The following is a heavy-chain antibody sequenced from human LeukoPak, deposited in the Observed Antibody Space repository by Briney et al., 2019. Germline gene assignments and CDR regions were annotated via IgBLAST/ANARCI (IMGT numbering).Heavy chain of an antibody. D-gene: IGHD6-19*01. J-gene: IGHJ3*02. Sequence: ASVKVSCKTSGYTFTTCAVHWVRQAPGQRLEWMGWIHADSGNTKYSQKLQGRVAIARDTSASTIYMELTSLRIEDTAVYFCTIGLAGNWDAFDIWGLGTMVTVSS. CDR2: IHADSGNT. CDR3: TIGLAGNWDAFDI. V-gene: IGHV1-3*01. CDR1: GYTFTTCA.